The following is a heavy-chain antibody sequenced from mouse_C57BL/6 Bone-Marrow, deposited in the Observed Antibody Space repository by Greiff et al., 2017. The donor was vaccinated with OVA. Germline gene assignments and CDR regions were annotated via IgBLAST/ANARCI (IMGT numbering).Heavy chain of an antibody. V-gene: IGHV3-6*01. CDR1: GYSITSGYY. CDR3: ARAKLRLLYFDY. CDR2: ISYDGSN. J-gene: IGHJ2*01. Sequence: VQLKESGPGLVKPSQSLSLTCSVTGYSITSGYYWNWIRQFPGNQLEWMGYISYDGSNNYNPSLKNRTSITRDTSKNQCFLKLNSVTTEDTATDDYARAKLRLLYFDYWGQGTTLTVSS. D-gene: IGHD3-2*02.